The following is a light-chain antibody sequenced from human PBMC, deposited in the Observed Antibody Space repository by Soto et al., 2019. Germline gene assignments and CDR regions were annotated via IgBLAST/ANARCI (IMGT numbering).Light chain of an antibody. CDR1: SSDVGGYNY. Sequence: QSALTQPASVSGSPGQSITISCTGTSSDVGGYNYVSWYQQYPGKAPKLMIYEVNNRPSGVSNRFSGSKSGNTASLTISVLQAEDEADYYCSSYTSSSTRVFGTGTKLTVL. J-gene: IGLJ1*01. CDR3: SSYTSSSTRV. CDR2: EVN. V-gene: IGLV2-14*01.